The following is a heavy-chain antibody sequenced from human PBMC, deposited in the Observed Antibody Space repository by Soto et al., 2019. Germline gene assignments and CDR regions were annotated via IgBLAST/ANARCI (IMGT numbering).Heavy chain of an antibody. CDR1: GFTFSSYE. Sequence: PGGSLRLSCAASGFTFSSYEMNWVRQAPGKGLEWVSYISSSGSTIYYADSVKGRFTISRDNAKNSVYLQMNSLRAEDTAVYYCARRIAVAGLDWFDPWGQGTLVTVSS. V-gene: IGHV3-48*03. CDR2: ISSSGSTI. D-gene: IGHD6-19*01. J-gene: IGHJ5*02. CDR3: ARRIAVAGLDWFDP.